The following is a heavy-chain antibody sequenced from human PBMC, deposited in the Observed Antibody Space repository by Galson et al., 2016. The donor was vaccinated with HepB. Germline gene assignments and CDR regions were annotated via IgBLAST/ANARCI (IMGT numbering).Heavy chain of an antibody. J-gene: IGHJ6*02. CDR2: IYPGDSDT. CDR3: ARHRRYDGYSFGFYYYGMDV. CDR1: GYSFTTYW. Sequence: QSGAEVKKPGESLNISCKGSGYSFTTYWIGWVRQMPGKGLEWMGIIYPGDSDTRYSPSFQGQVTISVDKSISTAYLQWSNLKASDTAMYYCARHRRYDGYSFGFYYYGMDVWGQGTTVTVSS. V-gene: IGHV5-51*01. D-gene: IGHD5-18*01.